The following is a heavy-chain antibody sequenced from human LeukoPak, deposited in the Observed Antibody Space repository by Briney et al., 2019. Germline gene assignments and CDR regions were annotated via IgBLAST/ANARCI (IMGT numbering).Heavy chain of an antibody. V-gene: IGHV4-4*07. CDR1: GGSISSYY. CDR2: IYTSGST. D-gene: IGHD6-19*01. CDR3: ARGFFIAVAGTTQTPFDY. J-gene: IGHJ4*02. Sequence: SETLSLTCTVSGGSISSYYWTWIRQPAGKGLEWIGRIYTSGSTNYNPSLKSRVSMSVDTSKNQFSLKLTSVTAADTAVYYCARGFFIAVAGTTQTPFDYWGQGTLVIVSS.